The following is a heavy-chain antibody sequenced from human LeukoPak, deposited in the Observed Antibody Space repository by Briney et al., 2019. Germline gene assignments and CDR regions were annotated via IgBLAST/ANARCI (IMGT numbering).Heavy chain of an antibody. V-gene: IGHV3-23*01. CDR2: ISGSGGTT. D-gene: IGHD6-19*01. Sequence: PGRSLRLSCAASGFTFSSYAMTWVRQAPGRGLEWVSVISGSGGTTYYADSVKGRFTISRDNSKNTLYLQMNSLRAEDTALYYCAKVFSAWGPLDYWGQGTLVTVSS. CDR1: GFTFSSYA. J-gene: IGHJ4*02. CDR3: AKVFSAWGPLDY.